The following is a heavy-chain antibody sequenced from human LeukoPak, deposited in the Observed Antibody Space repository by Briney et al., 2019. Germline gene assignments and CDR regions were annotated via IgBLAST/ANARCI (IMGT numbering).Heavy chain of an antibody. CDR2: ISSSGSTI. D-gene: IGHD3-10*02. J-gene: IGHJ6*04. V-gene: IGHV3-48*04. CDR1: GFTFSRHG. CDR3: AELGITMIGGV. Sequence: GGSLRLSCVASGFTFSRHGMNWVRQAPGKGLEWVSSISSSGSTIYYADSVKGRFTISRDNAKNSLYLQMNSLRAEDTAVYYCAELGITMIGGVWSKGTTVTISS.